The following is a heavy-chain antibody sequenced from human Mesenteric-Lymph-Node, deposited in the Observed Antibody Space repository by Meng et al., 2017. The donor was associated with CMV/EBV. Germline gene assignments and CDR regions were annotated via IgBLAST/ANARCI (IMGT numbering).Heavy chain of an antibody. CDR2: ISAYNDNT. CDR3: ARELGSSWYRPDAFDI. V-gene: IGHV1-18*01. Sequence: ASVKVSCKASGYTFTSYGISWVRQAPGQGLEWMGWISAYNDNTNYAQKLQGRVTMTTDTSTSTAYMELRSLRSDDTAVYYCARELGSSWYRPDAFDIWGQGTMVTVSS. J-gene: IGHJ3*02. CDR1: GYTFTSYG. D-gene: IGHD6-13*01.